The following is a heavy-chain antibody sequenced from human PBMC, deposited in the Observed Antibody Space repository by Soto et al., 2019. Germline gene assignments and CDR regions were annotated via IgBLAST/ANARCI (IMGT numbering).Heavy chain of an antibody. CDR3: ARQQQLVNYFDY. J-gene: IGHJ4*02. CDR1: GGTFSSYA. D-gene: IGHD6-13*01. V-gene: IGHV1-69*13. CDR2: IIPIFGTA. Sequence: SVKVSCKASGGTFSSYAISWVRQAPGQGLEWMGGIIPIFGTANYAQKFQGRVTITADESTSTAYMELSSLRSEDTAVYYCARQQQLVNYFDYWGQGTLVTVSS.